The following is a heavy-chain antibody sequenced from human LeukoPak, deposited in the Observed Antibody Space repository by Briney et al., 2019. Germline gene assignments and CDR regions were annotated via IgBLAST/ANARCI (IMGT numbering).Heavy chain of an antibody. J-gene: IGHJ3*02. V-gene: IGHV1-46*01. CDR3: ASARTPRDYGDYVYDAFDI. CDR1: GYTFTSYY. CDR2: INPSGGST. Sequence: GASVKVSCKASGYTFTSYYMHWVRQAPGQGLEWMGIINPSGGSTSYAQKLQGRVTMTRDMSTSTVYMELSSLRSEDTAVYYCASARTPRDYGDYVYDAFDIWGQGTMVTVSS. D-gene: IGHD4-17*01.